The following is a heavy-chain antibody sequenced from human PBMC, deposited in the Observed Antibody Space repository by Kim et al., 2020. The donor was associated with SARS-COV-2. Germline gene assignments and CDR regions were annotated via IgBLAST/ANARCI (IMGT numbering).Heavy chain of an antibody. CDR2: INHSGST. J-gene: IGHJ6*03. CDR1: GGSFSGYY. CDR3: ARRYYYGSGRRVNGYYYYYMDV. D-gene: IGHD3-10*01. V-gene: IGHV4-34*01. Sequence: SETLSLTCAVYGGSFSGYYWSWIRQPPGKGLEWIGEINHSGSTNYNPSLKSRVTISVDTSKNQFSLKLSSVTAADTAVYYCARRYYYGSGRRVNGYYYYYMDVWGKGTTVTVSS.